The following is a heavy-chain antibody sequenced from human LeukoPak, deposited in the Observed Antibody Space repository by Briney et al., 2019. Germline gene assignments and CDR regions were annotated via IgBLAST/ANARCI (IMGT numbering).Heavy chain of an antibody. D-gene: IGHD5-12*01. CDR1: GFTFSTYW. Sequence: GGSLRLSCAASGFTFSTYWMHWVRHAPGKGLVWVSHIKTDGSSTTYADSVKGRFTISRDNAKNTLYLQMNSLRAEDTAVYYCARDRGYTQDYWGQGTLVTVSS. CDR2: IKTDGSST. CDR3: ARDRGYTQDY. V-gene: IGHV3-74*01. J-gene: IGHJ4*02.